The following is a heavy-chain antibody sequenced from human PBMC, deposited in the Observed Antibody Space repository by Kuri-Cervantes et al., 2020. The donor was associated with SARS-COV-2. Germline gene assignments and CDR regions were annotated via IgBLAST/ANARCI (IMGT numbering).Heavy chain of an antibody. CDR2: ISGSGGST. CDR1: GFTFSSYA. Sequence: GESLKISCAASGFTFSSYAMSWVRQAPGKGLEWVSAISGSGGSTYYADSVKGRFTISRDNSKNTLYLQMNSLRAEDTAVYYCAEASSGWHIVGWFDPWGQGTLVTVSS. CDR3: AEASSGWHIVGWFDP. V-gene: IGHV3-23*01. J-gene: IGHJ5*02. D-gene: IGHD6-19*01.